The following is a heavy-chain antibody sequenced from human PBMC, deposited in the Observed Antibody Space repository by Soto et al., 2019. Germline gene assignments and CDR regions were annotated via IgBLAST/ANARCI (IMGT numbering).Heavy chain of an antibody. J-gene: IGHJ6*02. V-gene: IGHV5-51*01. D-gene: IGHD3-22*01. CDR2: IYPGDSDT. CDR3: ARHKRRNDSSGYYHKVYYYYGMDV. CDR1: GYSFTSYW. Sequence: GESLKISCKGSGYSFTSYWIGWVRQMPGKGLEWMGIIYPGDSDTRYSPSFQGQVTISADKSISTAYLQWSSLKASDTAMYYCARHKRRNDSSGYYHKVYYYYGMDVWGQGTTVAVSS.